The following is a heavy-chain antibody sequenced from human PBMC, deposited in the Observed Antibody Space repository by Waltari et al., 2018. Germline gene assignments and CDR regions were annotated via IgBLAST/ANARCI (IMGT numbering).Heavy chain of an antibody. V-gene: IGHV1-18*01. D-gene: IGHD3-22*01. J-gene: IGHJ4*02. Sequence: QVQLVQSGTEVKKPGASVKVSCKASGYTFSNYGVSWVRQAPGQGLAWVGWLAAYNGNTHAAPKPQGRVTMTTDTSTTTAYLELRSLTSDDTAVYYCARVFDSSQYYYGSDYWGQGTLVTVSS. CDR3: ARVFDSSQYYYGSDY. CDR2: LAAYNGNT. CDR1: GYTFSNYG.